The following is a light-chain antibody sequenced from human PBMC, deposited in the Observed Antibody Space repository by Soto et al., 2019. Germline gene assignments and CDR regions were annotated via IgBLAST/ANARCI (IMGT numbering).Light chain of an antibody. CDR3: QHYVERSPIT. J-gene: IGKJ5*01. Sequence: DIVLTQSPSTLSLSPGERATLSCWASQSVSSSRLAWYQQKPALAPRLLIYDASSRATGIPDRFSGSGSATEFTPTISSLQSQDFALYYCQHYVERSPITFGQGTRLEIK. CDR2: DAS. V-gene: IGKV3D-20*01. CDR1: QSVSSSR.